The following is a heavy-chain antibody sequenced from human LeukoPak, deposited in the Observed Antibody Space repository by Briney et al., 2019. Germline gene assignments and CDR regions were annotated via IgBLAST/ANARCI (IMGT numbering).Heavy chain of an antibody. J-gene: IGHJ5*02. CDR3: ARGKYDFWSGYYRWFDP. Sequence: SETLSLTCAVYGGSSSGYYWSWIRQPPGKGLEWIGEINHSGSTNYNPSLKSRVTISVDTSKNQFSLKLSSVTAADTAVYYCARGKYDFWSGYYRWFDPWGQGTLVTVSS. CDR2: INHSGST. CDR1: GGSSSGYY. D-gene: IGHD3-3*01. V-gene: IGHV4-34*01.